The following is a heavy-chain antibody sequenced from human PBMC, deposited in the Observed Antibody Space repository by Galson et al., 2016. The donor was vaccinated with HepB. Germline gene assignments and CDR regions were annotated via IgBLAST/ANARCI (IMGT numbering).Heavy chain of an antibody. Sequence: LRLSCAASGFIFSDHYMDWVRQAPGKGLEWLGRSKNKANGYTTEYAASVEGRFTISRDDSKKSLYLQMNSLKIEDTAVYYYARWQSGSPVNWGQGTLITVSS. CDR2: SKNKANGYTT. V-gene: IGHV3-72*01. J-gene: IGHJ4*02. CDR3: ARWQSGSPVN. D-gene: IGHD1-26*01. CDR1: GFIFSDHY.